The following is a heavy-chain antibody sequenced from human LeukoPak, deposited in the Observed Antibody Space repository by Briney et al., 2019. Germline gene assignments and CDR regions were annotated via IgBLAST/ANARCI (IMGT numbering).Heavy chain of an antibody. J-gene: IGHJ4*02. CDR2: IIPIFDTT. V-gene: IGHV1-69*06. D-gene: IGHD7-27*01. CDR1: GGTFSSYA. Sequence: ASVKVSCKASGGTFSSYAINWVRQAPGQGLEWMGGIIPIFDTTNYAQNFQGRVTITADKSTNTAYMELSSLRSEDTAVYYCARNYLGLSYWGQGSLVTVSS. CDR3: ARNYLGLSY.